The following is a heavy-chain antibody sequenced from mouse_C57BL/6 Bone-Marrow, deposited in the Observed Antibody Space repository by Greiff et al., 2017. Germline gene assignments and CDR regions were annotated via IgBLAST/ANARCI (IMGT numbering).Heavy chain of an antibody. V-gene: IGHV1-66*01. CDR1: GYSFTSYY. CDR2: IYPGSGNT. J-gene: IGHJ2*01. CDR3: ARLVHYFDY. Sequence: QVQLQQSGPELVKPGASVKISCKASGYSFTSYYIHWVKQRPGQGLEWIGWIYPGSGNTKYNAKFKGKATLTADTSSSTAYMQLSSLTSEDAAVYYCARLVHYFDYWGQGTTLTVSS.